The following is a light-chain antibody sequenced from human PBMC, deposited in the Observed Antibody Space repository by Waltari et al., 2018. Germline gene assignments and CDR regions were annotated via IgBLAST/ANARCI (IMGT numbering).Light chain of an antibody. CDR1: SSDVGTYNL. J-gene: IGLJ2*01. CDR3: CSYAGGRPHVV. Sequence: QSALTQPASVSGSPGQSITISCTGTSSDVGTYNLVSWYQQHPGQAPQLMIYEGTKRPSGGSNRFSGSKSGNTASLTISGLQAEDEAHYYCCSYAGGRPHVVFGGGTQLTVL. V-gene: IGLV2-23*01. CDR2: EGT.